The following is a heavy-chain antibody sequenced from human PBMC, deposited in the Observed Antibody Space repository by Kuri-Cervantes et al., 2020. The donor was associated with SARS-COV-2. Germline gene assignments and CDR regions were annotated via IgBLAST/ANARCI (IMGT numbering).Heavy chain of an antibody. V-gene: IGHV4-34*01. CDR3: ARGGSMIVVRRYFDY. D-gene: IGHD3-22*01. J-gene: IGHJ4*02. CDR1: GGSFSGYY. CDR2: INHSGST. Sequence: GSLRLSCAVCGGSFSGYYWSWIRQPPGKGLEWIGEINHSGSTNYNPSLKSRVTISVDTSKNQFSLKLSSVTAADTAVYYCARGGSMIVVRRYFDYWGQGTLVTVSS.